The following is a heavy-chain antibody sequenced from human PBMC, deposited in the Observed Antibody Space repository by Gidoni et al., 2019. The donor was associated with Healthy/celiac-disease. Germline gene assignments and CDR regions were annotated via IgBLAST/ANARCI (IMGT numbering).Heavy chain of an antibody. D-gene: IGHD4-17*01. V-gene: IGHV3-15*01. CDR3: TTDDSVYGDYDEVDY. CDR2: IKSKTDGGTT. J-gene: IGHJ4*02. Sequence: EVQLVESGGGLVKPGGYLGLSWAACGFPFCNAWMSWVRQAPGKGLEWVGRIKSKTDGGTTDYAAPVKGRFTISRDDSKNTLYLQMNSLKTEDTAVYYCTTDDSVYGDYDEVDYWGQGTLVTVSS. CDR1: GFPFCNAW.